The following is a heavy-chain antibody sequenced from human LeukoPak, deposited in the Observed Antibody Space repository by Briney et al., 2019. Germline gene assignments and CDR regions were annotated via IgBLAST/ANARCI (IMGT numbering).Heavy chain of an antibody. CDR1: GGSFSGYY. V-gene: IGHV4-34*01. CDR2: ISHSGST. D-gene: IGHD2-15*01. J-gene: IGHJ6*03. Sequence: PSETLSLTCAVYGGSFSGYYWSWIRQPPGKGLEWIGEISHSGSTNYNPSLKSRVTISVDTSKNQFSLKLSSVTAADTAVYYCARRVDYYYYMDVWGKGTTVTVSS. CDR3: ARRVDYYYYMDV.